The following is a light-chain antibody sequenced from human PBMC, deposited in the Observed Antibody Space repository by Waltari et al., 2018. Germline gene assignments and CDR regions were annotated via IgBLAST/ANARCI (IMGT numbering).Light chain of an antibody. V-gene: IGLV2-11*01. J-gene: IGLJ2*01. Sequence: QSALTQPRSVSGSPGQSGTISCTGTSSDVGGYNYVSWYQHHPGKAPKLILYVVRKRPSGVPDRFAGSTAGHTASLTISGLQAEDEADYYCCSYAGSYTFVVFGGGTKVTVL. CDR2: VVR. CDR1: SSDVGGYNY. CDR3: CSYAGSYTFVV.